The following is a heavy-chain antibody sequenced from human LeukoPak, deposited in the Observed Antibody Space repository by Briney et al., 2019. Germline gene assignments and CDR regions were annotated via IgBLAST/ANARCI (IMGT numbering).Heavy chain of an antibody. CDR2: INQDGSEK. CDR1: GFTFSHYW. J-gene: IGHJ4*02. Sequence: GGSLRLSCAASGFTFSHYWMSWVRQAPGKGLEWVANINQDGSEKYYVDSLKGRFTISRDNAEHSLYLQMNNLRAEDTAVYYCARGDKFSGDYWGRGTLVTLSS. CDR3: ARGDKFSGDY. D-gene: IGHD6-19*01. V-gene: IGHV3-7*04.